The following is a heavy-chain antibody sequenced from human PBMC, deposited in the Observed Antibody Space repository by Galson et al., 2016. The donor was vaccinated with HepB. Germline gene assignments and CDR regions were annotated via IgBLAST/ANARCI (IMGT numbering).Heavy chain of an antibody. CDR1: GFTFNTYG. CDR2: ISHDGSNT. CDR3: AKDVAPPAIAVPGTWGNWFDP. D-gene: IGHD6-19*01. J-gene: IGHJ5*02. V-gene: IGHV3-30*18. Sequence: CAASGFTFNTYGMHWVRQAPGKGLDWVAVISHDGSNTYYADSVKGRFTISRDNSKNTLYLQMNSLRAEDTAVYYCAKDVAPPAIAVPGTWGNWFDPWGQGTLVTVSS.